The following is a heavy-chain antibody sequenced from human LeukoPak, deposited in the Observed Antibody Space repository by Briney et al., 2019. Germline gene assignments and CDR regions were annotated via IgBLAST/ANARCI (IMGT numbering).Heavy chain of an antibody. D-gene: IGHD3-16*01. CDR1: GGSISSSNYF. Sequence: SETLSLTCTVSGGSISSSNYFWGWIRQPPEKGLEFMAIIHYSGKTYYSPSLKSRVTISVDTSNNQFSLQLSSMAAADTAVYYWARRPRGGSDYWGQGTLVTVSS. CDR3: ARRPRGGSDY. V-gene: IGHV4-39*01. J-gene: IGHJ4*02. CDR2: IHYSGKT.